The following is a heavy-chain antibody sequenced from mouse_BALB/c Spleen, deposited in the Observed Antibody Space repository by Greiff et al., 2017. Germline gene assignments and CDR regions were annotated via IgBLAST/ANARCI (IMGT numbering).Heavy chain of an antibody. CDR3: TGVWSGAMDY. V-gene: IGHV1-5*01. CDR2: IYPGNSDT. D-gene: IGHD2-10*02. J-gene: IGHJ4*01. Sequence: VQLQQSGTVLARPGASVKMSCKASGYTFTSYWMHWVKQRPGQGLEWIGAIYPGNSDTSYNQKFKGKAKLTAVTSTSTAYMELSSLTNEDSAVYYCTGVWSGAMDYWGQGTSVTVSS. CDR1: GYTFTSYW.